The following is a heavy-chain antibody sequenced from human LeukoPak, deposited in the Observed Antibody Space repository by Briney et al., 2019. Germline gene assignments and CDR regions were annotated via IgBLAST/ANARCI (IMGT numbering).Heavy chain of an antibody. V-gene: IGHV3-9*01. CDR1: GFSLDDYA. CDR3: VKDMGFDLLKDAFHV. Sequence: GGSLRLSCVGSGFSLDDYAMHWVRHVPGEGVEGVSSISWDSGNQAYTDSVKGRFTISRDNDKNSLYLQMNSLRPEDTALYYCVKDMGFDLLKDAFHVWGQGTLVTVSS. J-gene: IGHJ3*01. D-gene: IGHD3-9*01. CDR2: ISWDSGNQ.